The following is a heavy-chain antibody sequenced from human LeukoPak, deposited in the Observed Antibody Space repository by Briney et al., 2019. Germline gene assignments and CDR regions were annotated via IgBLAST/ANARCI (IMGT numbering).Heavy chain of an antibody. Sequence: KTGESLKISCKGSGHKFNNFWIAWVRQMPGKGLEWMGIIYPSDSDTRYSPSFQGQVTTSADKSISTAYLQWSSLKASDTAIYYCARWPPDSSSWGQGTLVTVSS. CDR1: GHKFNNFW. V-gene: IGHV5-51*01. J-gene: IGHJ4*02. D-gene: IGHD6-13*01. CDR2: IYPSDSDT. CDR3: ARWPPDSSS.